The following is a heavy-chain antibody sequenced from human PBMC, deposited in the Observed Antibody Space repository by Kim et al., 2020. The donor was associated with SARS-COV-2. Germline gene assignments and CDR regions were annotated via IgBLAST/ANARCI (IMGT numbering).Heavy chain of an antibody. CDR3: VKDLGTRALPYFFDY. CDR2: ISDTGDNT. CDR1: GFTFSTCA. D-gene: IGHD1-1*01. V-gene: IGHV3-64D*09. J-gene: IGHJ4*02. Sequence: GGSLRLSCSVSGFTFSTCALHWVRQAPGKGLEYVSGISDTGDNTYYADSLQGRFTISRDNSKNTLSLHLTGLRTEDTAVYYCVKDLGTRALPYFFDYWGQGALVTVSS.